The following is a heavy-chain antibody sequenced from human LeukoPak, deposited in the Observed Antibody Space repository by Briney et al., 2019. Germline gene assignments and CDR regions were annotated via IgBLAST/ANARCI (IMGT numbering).Heavy chain of an antibody. Sequence: GGSLRLSCAASGFTFSSYAMHWVRQAPGKGLEWVAVISYDGSHKYYAEFVKGRFTISRDDSKNTLYLQMNSLRADDTAVYYCARGPDIAATGHLFDYWGQGTLVTVSS. V-gene: IGHV3-30*01. CDR2: ISYDGSHK. J-gene: IGHJ4*02. D-gene: IGHD6-25*01. CDR1: GFTFSSYA. CDR3: ARGPDIAATGHLFDY.